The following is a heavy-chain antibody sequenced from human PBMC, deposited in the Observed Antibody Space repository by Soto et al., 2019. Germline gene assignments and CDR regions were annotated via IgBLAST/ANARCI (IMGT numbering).Heavy chain of an antibody. J-gene: IGHJ6*02. CDR3: ARGDIVVVPAASATYYYYGMDV. CDR1: GYTFTGYY. CDR2: INPNSGGT. Sequence: ASVKVSCKASGYTFTGYYMHWVRQAPGQGLEWMGWINPNSGGTNYVQKNQGWVNMTRDTSISTAYMELSRLRSDDTAVYYCARGDIVVVPAASATYYYYGMDVWGQGTTVTVSS. V-gene: IGHV1-2*04. D-gene: IGHD2-2*01.